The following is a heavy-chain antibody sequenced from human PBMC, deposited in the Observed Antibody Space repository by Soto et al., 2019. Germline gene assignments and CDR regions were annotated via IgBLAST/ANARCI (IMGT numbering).Heavy chain of an antibody. CDR2: ISSSGSTI. Sequence: GESLKISCAASGFTFSDYYMSWIRQAPGKGLEWVSYISSSGSTIYYADSVKGRFTISRDNAKNSLYLQMNSLRAEDTAVYYCARVGYYYDSSGYGGGRYFDYWGQGTLVTVSS. D-gene: IGHD3-22*01. CDR1: GFTFSDYY. J-gene: IGHJ4*02. V-gene: IGHV3-11*01. CDR3: ARVGYYYDSSGYGGGRYFDY.